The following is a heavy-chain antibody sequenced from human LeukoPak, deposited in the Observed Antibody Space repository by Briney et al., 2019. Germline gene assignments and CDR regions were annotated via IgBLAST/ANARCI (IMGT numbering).Heavy chain of an antibody. CDR3: ARDPGYCSSTSCPY. Sequence: PGGSLRLSCAASGFTFSSYGMHWVRQAPGKGLEWVAVIWYDGSNKYYADSVKGRFTISRDNSKNTLYLQMNSLRAEDTAVYYCARDPGYCSSTSCPYWGQGTLVTVSS. CDR2: IWYDGSNK. V-gene: IGHV3-33*01. J-gene: IGHJ4*02. D-gene: IGHD2-2*01. CDR1: GFTFSSYG.